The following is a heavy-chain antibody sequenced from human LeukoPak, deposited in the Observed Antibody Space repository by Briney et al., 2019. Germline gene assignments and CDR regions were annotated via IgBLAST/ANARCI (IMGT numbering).Heavy chain of an antibody. D-gene: IGHD3-3*01. CDR3: APLTYTIFGVVMD. J-gene: IGHJ4*02. CDR1: GFTFSSYG. CDR2: ISYDGSNK. Sequence: GGPLRLSCAASGFTFSSYGMHWVRQAPGKGLEWVAVISYDGSNKYYADSVKGRFTISRDNSKNTLYLQMNSLRAEDTAVYYCAPLTYTIFGVVMDWGQGTLVTVSS. V-gene: IGHV3-30*03.